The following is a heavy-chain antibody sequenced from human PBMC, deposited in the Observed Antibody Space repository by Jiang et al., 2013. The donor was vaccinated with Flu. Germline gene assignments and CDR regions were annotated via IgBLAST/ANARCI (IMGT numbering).Heavy chain of an antibody. D-gene: IGHD2-15*01. J-gene: IGHJ4*02. CDR1: GDSVSSNSAA. CDR2: TYYRSKWYN. V-gene: IGHV6-1*01. Sequence: QTLSLTCAISGDSVSSNSAAWNWIRQSPSRGLEWLGRTYYRSKWYNDYAVSVKSRITINPDTSKNQFSLQLNSVTPEDTAVYYCARVPRRCSGGSCHFDYWGQGTLVTVSS. CDR3: ARVPRRCSGGSCHFDY.